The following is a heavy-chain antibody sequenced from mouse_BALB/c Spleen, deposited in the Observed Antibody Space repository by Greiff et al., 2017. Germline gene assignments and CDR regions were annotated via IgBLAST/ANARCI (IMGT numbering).Heavy chain of an antibody. V-gene: IGHV8-8*01. CDR2: IWWDDDK. J-gene: IGHJ4*01. CDR1: GFSLSTSGMG. D-gene: IGHD1-2*01. Sequence: QVTLQVCGPGLLQPSQSLSMSCYSSGFSLSTSGMGLGRLRHPSGMGLEWLAHIWWDDDKRYNPALKSRLTISKDTSSTQVFLKIASVNTADTATDYCARINYYGDLYYGMDYWGQGTSVTVSA. CDR3: ARINYYGDLYYGMDY.